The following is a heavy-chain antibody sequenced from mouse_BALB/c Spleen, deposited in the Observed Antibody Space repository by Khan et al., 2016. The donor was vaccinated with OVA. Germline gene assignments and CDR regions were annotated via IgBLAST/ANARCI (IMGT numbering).Heavy chain of an antibody. D-gene: IGHD2-4*01. V-gene: IGHV2-2*02. CDR3: ARNYDYDEGLAY. Sequence: QEQLKESGPGLVQPSQSLSITCTVSGFSLTSYGVHWVRQSPEKGLEWLGVIWSGGSTDYNAAFISRLSISKDNSKSQVFFKMNSLQANDTAIYYCARNYDYDEGLAYWGQGTLVTVSA. CDR2: IWSGGST. CDR1: GFSLTSYG. J-gene: IGHJ3*01.